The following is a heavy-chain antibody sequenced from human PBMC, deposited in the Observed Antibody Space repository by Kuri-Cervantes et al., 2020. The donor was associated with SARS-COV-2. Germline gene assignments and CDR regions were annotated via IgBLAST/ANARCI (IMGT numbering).Heavy chain of an antibody. D-gene: IGHD3-3*01. J-gene: IGHJ1*01. CDR3: ARGLGFWSGYYIQPRGQYFQH. CDR1: GFTFGSYG. V-gene: IGHV3-30*02. Sequence: GGSLTPSCAAAGFTFGSYGMHWVRQAPGKGLEWVAFIRYDGSNKYYADSVKGRFTFSRDNSKNTLYLQMNSLRAEDTAVYYCARGLGFWSGYYIQPRGQYFQHWGQGTLVTVSS. CDR2: IRYDGSNK.